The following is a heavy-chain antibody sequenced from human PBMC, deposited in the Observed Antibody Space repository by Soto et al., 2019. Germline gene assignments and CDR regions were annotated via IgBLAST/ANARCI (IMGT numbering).Heavy chain of an antibody. D-gene: IGHD3-16*01. Sequence: GESLRLSXKASGFTFGDYAMNWFRQSPGEGMGSVGFVRSKVYGGTTDYAASVRGRFTISRDDSKSIAYLQMNSLKTDDTAVYYWARHGVQITDFDYLYYGLDVWGPGTTVTVSS. CDR1: GFTFGDYA. V-gene: IGHV3-49*03. J-gene: IGHJ6*02. CDR3: ARHGVQITDFDYLYYGLDV. CDR2: VRSKVYGGTT.